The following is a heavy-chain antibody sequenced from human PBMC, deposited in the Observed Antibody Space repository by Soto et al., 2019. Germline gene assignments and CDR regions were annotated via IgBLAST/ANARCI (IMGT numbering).Heavy chain of an antibody. D-gene: IGHD2-15*01. J-gene: IGHJ4*02. CDR1: GGSFSGYY. V-gene: IGHV4-34*01. CDR2: INHSGST. Sequence: QVQLQQWGAGLLKPSETLSLTCAVYGGSFSGYYWSWIRQPPGKGLEWIGEINHSGSTNYNPSLKSRVTISVDXXKXQXXLKLSSVTAADTAVYYCARTRIVVVVAATGGAFDYWGQGTLVTVSS. CDR3: ARTRIVVVVAATGGAFDY.